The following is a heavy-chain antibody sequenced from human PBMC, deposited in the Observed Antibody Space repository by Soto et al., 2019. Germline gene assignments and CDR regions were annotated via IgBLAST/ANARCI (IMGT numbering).Heavy chain of an antibody. Sequence: GGSLRLSCAASGFTFSSYGMHWVRQAPGKGLEWVAVIWYDGSNKYYADSVKGRFTISRDNSKNTLYLQMNSRRAEDTAVYYCAREAKSSRVPAAAGRGHYYGMDVWGQGTTVTVSS. CDR1: GFTFSSYG. D-gene: IGHD6-13*01. CDR2: IWYDGSNK. V-gene: IGHV3-33*01. CDR3: AREAKSSRVPAAAGRGHYYGMDV. J-gene: IGHJ6*02.